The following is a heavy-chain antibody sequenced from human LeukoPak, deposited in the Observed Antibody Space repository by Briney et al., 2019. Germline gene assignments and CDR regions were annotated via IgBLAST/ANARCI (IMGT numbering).Heavy chain of an antibody. J-gene: IGHJ4*02. CDR1: GFTFSSYA. CDR3: AKDRSIILWFGELLGY. D-gene: IGHD3-10*01. Sequence: GGSLRLSCAASGFTFSSYAMSWVRQTPGKGLEWVSAISGSGGSTYSADSVKGRSTISRDNSKNTLYLQMNSLRAEDTAVYYSAKDRSIILWFGELLGYWGQGTLVTVSS. CDR2: ISGSGGST. V-gene: IGHV3-23*01.